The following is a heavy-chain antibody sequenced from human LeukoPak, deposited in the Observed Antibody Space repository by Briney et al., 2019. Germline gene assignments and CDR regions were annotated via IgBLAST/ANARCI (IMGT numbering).Heavy chain of an antibody. CDR3: AREGAPMVRGVPHYYYYYMDV. Sequence: GASVKVSCKVSGYTLTELSMHWVRQAPGKGLEWMGGFDPEDDETIYAQKFQGRVTMTEDTSTDTAYMELSSLRSEDTAVYYCAREGAPMVRGVPHYYYYYMDVWGKGTTVTISS. J-gene: IGHJ6*03. V-gene: IGHV1-24*01. CDR1: GYTLTELS. D-gene: IGHD3-10*01. CDR2: FDPEDDET.